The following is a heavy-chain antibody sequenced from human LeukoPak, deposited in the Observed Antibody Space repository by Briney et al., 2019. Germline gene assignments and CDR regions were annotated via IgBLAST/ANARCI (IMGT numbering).Heavy chain of an antibody. Sequence: SETLSLTCAVYGGSFSGYYWSWIRQPPGKGLEWIGEINNSGRTNYNPSLKSRVTISVDTSKNQFSLKLSSVTAADTAVYYCARVGGSYYYAFDIWGQGTMVTVSS. J-gene: IGHJ3*02. CDR3: ARVGGSYYYAFDI. V-gene: IGHV4-34*01. CDR2: INNSGRT. CDR1: GGSFSGYY. D-gene: IGHD1-26*01.